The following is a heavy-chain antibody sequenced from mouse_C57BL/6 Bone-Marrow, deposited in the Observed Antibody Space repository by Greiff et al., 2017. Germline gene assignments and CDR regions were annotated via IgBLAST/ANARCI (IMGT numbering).Heavy chain of an antibody. CDR3: ARSGATVVPHY. V-gene: IGHV1-54*01. Sequence: QVQLQQSGAELVRPGTSVKVSCKASGYAFTNYLIEWVKQRPGQGLEWIGVINPGSGGTNYNEKFKGKATLTADKSSSTAYRQLSSLTSEDSAVYFCARSGATVVPHYWGQGTTLTVSS. CDR1: GYAFTNYL. CDR2: INPGSGGT. J-gene: IGHJ2*01. D-gene: IGHD1-1*01.